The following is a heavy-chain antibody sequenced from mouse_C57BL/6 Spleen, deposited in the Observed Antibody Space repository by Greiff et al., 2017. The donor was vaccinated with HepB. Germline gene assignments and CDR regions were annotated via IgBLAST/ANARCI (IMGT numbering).Heavy chain of an antibody. CDR3: AREGGDYYAMDY. CDR1: GYSITSGYY. V-gene: IGHV3-6*01. Sequence: DVQLQESGPGLVKPSQSLSLTCSVTGYSITSGYYWNWIRQFPGNKLEWMGYISYDGSNNYNPSLKNRISITRDTSKNQFFLKLNSVTTEDTATYYCAREGGDYYAMDYWGQGTSVTVSS. CDR2: ISYDGSN. J-gene: IGHJ4*01.